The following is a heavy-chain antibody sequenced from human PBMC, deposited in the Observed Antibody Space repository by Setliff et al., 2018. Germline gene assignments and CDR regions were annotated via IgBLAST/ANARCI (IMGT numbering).Heavy chain of an antibody. V-gene: IGHV4-39*07. D-gene: IGHD6-19*01. CDR1: GGPVTRTTTF. Sequence: SETLSLTCTVSGGPVTRTTTFWGWVRQTPGKGLEWIGSTYDSGSTYYNPSLNSRVTISEDTSKNQFSLKLSSVTAADTAVYYCAREGGGSGWTPDSWGQGTLVTVSS. J-gene: IGHJ4*02. CDR2: TYDSGST. CDR3: AREGGGSGWTPDS.